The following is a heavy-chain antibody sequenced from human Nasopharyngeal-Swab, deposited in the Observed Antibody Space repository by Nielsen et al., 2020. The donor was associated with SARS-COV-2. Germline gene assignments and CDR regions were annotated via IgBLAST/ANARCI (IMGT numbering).Heavy chain of an antibody. V-gene: IGHV4-59*12. Sequence: SETLSLTCTVSGGSISSYYWSWIRQPPGKGLEWIGYIYYSGSTNYNPSLKSRVTISVDTSKNQFSLKLSSVTAADTAVYYCARDREVAGTGSDYWGQGTLVTVSS. CDR2: IYYSGST. J-gene: IGHJ4*02. CDR1: GGSISSYY. CDR3: ARDREVAGTGSDY. D-gene: IGHD6-19*01.